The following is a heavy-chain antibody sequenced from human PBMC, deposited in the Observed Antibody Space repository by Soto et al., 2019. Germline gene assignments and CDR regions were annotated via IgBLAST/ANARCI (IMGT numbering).Heavy chain of an antibody. CDR3: ARRGGAAAFYFDY. CDR1: GGSISSYY. V-gene: IGHV4-59*08. J-gene: IGHJ4*02. CDR2: IYYSGST. D-gene: IGHD2-15*01. Sequence: QVQLQESGPGLVKPSETLSLTCTVSGGSISSYYWSWIRQPPGKGLEWIGYIYYSGSTNYNPSLMSRVTISVDTSKNQFSLKLSSVTAAATAVYYCARRGGAAAFYFDYWGQGTLVTVSS.